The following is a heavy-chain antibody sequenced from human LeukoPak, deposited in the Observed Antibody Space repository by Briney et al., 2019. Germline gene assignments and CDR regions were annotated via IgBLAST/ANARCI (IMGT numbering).Heavy chain of an antibody. Sequence: GGSLRLSCAASGFTFSSYAMSWLRKAPGKGLEWVSAISGSGGSTYYADSVKGRFTISRDNSKNTLYLQMNSLRAEDTAVYYCAKGSVQYSSSWYYFDYWGQGTLVTVSS. D-gene: IGHD6-13*01. CDR3: AKGSVQYSSSWYYFDY. CDR2: ISGSGGST. J-gene: IGHJ4*02. V-gene: IGHV3-23*01. CDR1: GFTFSSYA.